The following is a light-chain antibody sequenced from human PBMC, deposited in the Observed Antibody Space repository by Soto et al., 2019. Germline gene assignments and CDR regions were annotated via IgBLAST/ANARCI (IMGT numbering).Light chain of an antibody. CDR3: QQYKSQSYT. V-gene: IGKV1-5*03. Sequence: DIPMTQSPTTLSASVGDTVTITCRASQSVSSWLAWYQHKPGRAPKLLMYRASSLESGVPSRFSGSGSETEFTLTISSLQPDDFGTYYCQQYKSQSYTFGQGTKLEPK. J-gene: IGKJ2*01. CDR2: RAS. CDR1: QSVSSW.